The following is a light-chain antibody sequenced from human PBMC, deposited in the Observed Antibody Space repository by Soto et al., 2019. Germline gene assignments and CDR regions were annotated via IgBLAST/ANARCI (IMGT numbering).Light chain of an antibody. CDR3: QQYGSSLT. CDR2: GAS. Sequence: TVLTRSAATLSLSPGERATLSCRASHSVGDYLAWYQQKPGQAPRLLIYGASSRATGIPDRFSGSGSGTDFTLTISRLEPEDFAVYYCQQYGSSLTFGQGTRLEI. CDR1: HSVGDY. V-gene: IGKV3-20*01. J-gene: IGKJ5*01.